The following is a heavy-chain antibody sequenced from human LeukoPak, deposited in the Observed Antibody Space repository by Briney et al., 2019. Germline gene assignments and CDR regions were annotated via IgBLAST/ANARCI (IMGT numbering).Heavy chain of an antibody. Sequence: LSLTCAVYGGSFSGYHWSWIRQAPGKGLEWVGRIRDKAHSYTTEYAASVKGRFTISRDDSKNSLYLQMNSLNTEDTALYYCTRVRWTSGTYSDYWGQGALVTVSS. CDR3: TRVRWTSGTYSDY. CDR1: GGSFSGYH. CDR2: IRDKAHSYTT. V-gene: IGHV3-72*01. D-gene: IGHD3-10*01. J-gene: IGHJ4*02.